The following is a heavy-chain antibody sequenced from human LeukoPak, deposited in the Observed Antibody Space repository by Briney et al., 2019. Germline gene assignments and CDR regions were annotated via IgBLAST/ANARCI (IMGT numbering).Heavy chain of an antibody. J-gene: IGHJ4*02. CDR1: GFTFSSYS. D-gene: IGHD4-11*01. CDR3: ARGFDYSNYGIFDY. V-gene: IGHV3-21*01. Sequence: GGSLRLSCAASGFTFSSYSMNWVRQAPGKGLGWVSSISSSSRYIYYADSLKGRFTISRDNAKNSLYLQMNSLRAEDTAVYYCARGFDYSNYGIFDYWGQGTLVTVSS. CDR2: ISSSSRYI.